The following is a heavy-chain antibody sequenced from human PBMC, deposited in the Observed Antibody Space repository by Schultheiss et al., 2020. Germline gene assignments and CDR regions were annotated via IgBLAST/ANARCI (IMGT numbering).Heavy chain of an antibody. J-gene: IGHJ4*02. CDR1: GGSIGSGYYY. CDR3: ARYSGSYQP. D-gene: IGHD1-26*01. CDR2: IYYSGTT. V-gene: IGHV4-31*03. Sequence: SETLSLTCTVSGGSIGSGYYYWSWIRQHPGKGLEWIGYIYYSGTTYYNPSLKSRTDMSIDTSKNQFSLKLSSVTAADTAVYYCARYSGSYQPWGQGTLVTVSS.